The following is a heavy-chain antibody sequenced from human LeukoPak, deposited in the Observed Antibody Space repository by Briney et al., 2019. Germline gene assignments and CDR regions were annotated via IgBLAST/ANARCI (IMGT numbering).Heavy chain of an antibody. J-gene: IGHJ3*02. D-gene: IGHD1-1*01. CDR1: GYTFTRYG. CDR3: ARAESGLETGDAFDI. V-gene: IGHV1-18*01. CDR2: ISASNGNT. Sequence: ASVKVSCKASGYTFTRYGISWVRQAPGQGLQWLGWISASNGNTNYAQKFRDRVTMSTDTSTGTAYLDVRSLTSDDTAVYYCARAESGLETGDAFDIWGQGTMVTVSS.